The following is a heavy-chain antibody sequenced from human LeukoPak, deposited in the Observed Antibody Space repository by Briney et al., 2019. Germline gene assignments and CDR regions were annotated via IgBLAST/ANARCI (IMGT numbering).Heavy chain of an antibody. D-gene: IGHD3-22*01. CDR1: GFTFSSYG. CDR3: AKDRGYYDSSGYLGDNYFDY. CDR2: IQYDGGNK. V-gene: IGHV3-30*02. J-gene: IGHJ4*02. Sequence: GGSLRLSCAASGFTFSSYGIHWVRQAPGKGLEWVAFIQYDGGNKYYADSVKGRFTISRDNSKNTLYLQMNSLRAEDTAVYYCAKDRGYYDSSGYLGDNYFDYWGQGTLVTVSS.